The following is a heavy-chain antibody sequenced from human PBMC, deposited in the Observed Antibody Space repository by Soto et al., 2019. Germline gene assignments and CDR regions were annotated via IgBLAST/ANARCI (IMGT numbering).Heavy chain of an antibody. D-gene: IGHD3-9*01. CDR2: INHRGGA. Sequence: SETLSLTCAAHKGSCTDYFWTWIRQSPGKGLEWIGEINHRGGATYNPSLRSRVNISIDTSKNHFSLSLRSLTAADAAVYYCVARGMSYALLSGPRPFDPSGHGTPVTVAT. CDR1: KGSCTDYF. J-gene: IGHJ5*02. V-gene: IGHV4-34*01. CDR3: VARGMSYALLSGPRPFDP.